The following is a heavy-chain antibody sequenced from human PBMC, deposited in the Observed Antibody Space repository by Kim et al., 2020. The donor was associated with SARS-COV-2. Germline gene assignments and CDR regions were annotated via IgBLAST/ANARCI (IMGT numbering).Heavy chain of an antibody. Sequence: GGSLRLSCAASGFAFSSYCMHWVRQAPGKGLVWVAGITNDGSNKNYADSVKGRFTISRDNSKNTLYLQMNSLRADDTAVYFCAKDLSRIDSYGWWYYYYGMDDWGQGTLVTVSS. CDR2: ITNDGSNK. CDR3: AKDLSRIDSYGWWYYYYGMDD. J-gene: IGHJ6*02. V-gene: IGHV3-30*18. D-gene: IGHD5-18*01. CDR1: GFAFSSYC.